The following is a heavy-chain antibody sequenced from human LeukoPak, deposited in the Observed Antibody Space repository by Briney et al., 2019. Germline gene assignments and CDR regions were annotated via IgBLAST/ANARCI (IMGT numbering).Heavy chain of an antibody. D-gene: IGHD3-10*01. V-gene: IGHV3-20*04. CDR1: GFTFDDYG. J-gene: IGHJ4*02. CDR2: INRNGGST. CDR3: VRGFRGGPFDY. Sequence: GGSLRLSCAASGFTFDDYGMSWVRQAPGKGLEWVSGINRNGGSTGYADSMKGRFTISRDNAKNSLYLQMNSLRAEDTALYYCVRGFRGGPFDYWGQGTLVTVSS.